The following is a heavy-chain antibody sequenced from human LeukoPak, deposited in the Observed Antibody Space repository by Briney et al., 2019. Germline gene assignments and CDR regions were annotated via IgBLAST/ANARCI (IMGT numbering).Heavy chain of an antibody. J-gene: IGHJ4*01. V-gene: IGHV3-23*01. D-gene: IGHD6-19*01. CDR2: LSGSGIAT. Sequence: GGSLRLSCAASGFTFSNSAMCWVRQAPGKGLEWVSTLSGSGIATYYADSVKGRFTISRDNSKNTLYLQMNSLRAEDTAVYYCAKGIYSSGWSYFDYWGHGTLVTVSS. CDR1: GFTFSNSA. CDR3: AKGIYSSGWSYFDY.